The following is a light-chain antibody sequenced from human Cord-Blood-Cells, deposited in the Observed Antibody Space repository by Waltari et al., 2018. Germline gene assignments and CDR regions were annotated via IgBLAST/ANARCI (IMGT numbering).Light chain of an antibody. Sequence: QSALTQPASVSGSPGQSITISCTGTSSDVGGYNYVSWYQQHPGKAPKTMIYDVSNRPSWVSNRFSGSKSGNTASLTISGLQAEDEADYYCSSYTSSSTYVFGTGTKVTVL. CDR1: SSDVGGYNY. CDR2: DVS. J-gene: IGLJ1*01. V-gene: IGLV2-14*01. CDR3: SSYTSSSTYV.